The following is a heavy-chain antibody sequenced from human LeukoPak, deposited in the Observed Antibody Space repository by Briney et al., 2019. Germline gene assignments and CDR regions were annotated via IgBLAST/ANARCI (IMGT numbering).Heavy chain of an antibody. CDR2: VYYGGST. V-gene: IGHV4-59*11. CDR3: ARWGVTAKYWYFDL. Sequence: PSETLSLTCTVSGGSISSHYWSWIRQPPGKGLEWIGYVYYGGSTNFNPSLKSRLTISVDTSKNQFSLKLRSVTAADTAVYYCARWGVTAKYWYFDLWGRGTLVTVSS. CDR1: GGSISSHY. D-gene: IGHD2-21*02. J-gene: IGHJ2*01.